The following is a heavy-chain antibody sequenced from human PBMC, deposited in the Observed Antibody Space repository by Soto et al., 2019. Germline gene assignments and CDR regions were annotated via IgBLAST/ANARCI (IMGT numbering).Heavy chain of an antibody. Sequence: GASVKVSCKASGYTFTSYGISWVRQAPGQGLEWMGWISAYNGNANYAQKLQGRVTITADKSTSTAYMELSSLRSEDTAVYYCARALPAAVMDVWGQGTTVTVSS. D-gene: IGHD2-2*01. CDR3: ARALPAAVMDV. CDR1: GYTFTSYG. CDR2: ISAYNGNA. J-gene: IGHJ6*02. V-gene: IGHV1-18*01.